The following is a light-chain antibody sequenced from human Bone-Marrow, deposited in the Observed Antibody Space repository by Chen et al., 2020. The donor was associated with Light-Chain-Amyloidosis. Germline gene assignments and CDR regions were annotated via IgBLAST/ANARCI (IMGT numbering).Light chain of an antibody. V-gene: IGLV2-23*02. Sequence: QSALTQPASVSGSPGQSITISCTGTSSDVGGYDYVTWYQQHPGKAPKLMVYDVSNRPSGVSNRFSASESGNTASLTISGLQAEDEADYYCCSYAGSNTFLFGGGTKLTVL. CDR3: CSYAGSNTFL. CDR1: SSDVGGYDY. CDR2: DVS. J-gene: IGLJ2*01.